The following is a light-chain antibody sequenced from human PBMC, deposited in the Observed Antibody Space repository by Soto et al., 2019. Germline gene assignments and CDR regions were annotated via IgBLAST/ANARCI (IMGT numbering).Light chain of an antibody. CDR1: QSVSSN. J-gene: IGKJ1*01. CDR2: GAS. CDR3: QQYNNWPPWT. Sequence: EVVMTQSPATLSVSPGERATLSCRASQSVSSNLAWYQQKPGQDPRLLIYGASTRATGIRARFSGSGSGTEFTPSIRSLQSEDFAVYSCQQYNNWPPWTFGQGTKVEIK. V-gene: IGKV3-15*01.